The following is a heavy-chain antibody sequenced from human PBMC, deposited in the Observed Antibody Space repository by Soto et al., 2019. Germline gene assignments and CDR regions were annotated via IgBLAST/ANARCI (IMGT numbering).Heavy chain of an antibody. D-gene: IGHD3-10*01. CDR2: IYYSGTT. V-gene: IGHV4-28*01. CDR3: VSYGSGTYYSGYSFDF. CDR1: GYSISSSNW. J-gene: IGHJ4*02. Sequence: PSGTMSLTCAVSGYSISSSNWWGWFRQPPGKGLEWIGYIYYSGTTYYNPSLKSRVTISVDTSRNHFSLELSSVTAADTALYYCVSYGSGTYYSGYSFDFWSQGSLVTVSS.